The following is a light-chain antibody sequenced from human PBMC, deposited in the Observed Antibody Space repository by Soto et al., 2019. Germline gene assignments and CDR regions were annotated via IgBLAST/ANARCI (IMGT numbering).Light chain of an antibody. CDR2: DAS. V-gene: IGKV3-11*01. J-gene: IGKJ1*01. CDR1: QSVSNF. CDR3: QQRSIWPPWT. Sequence: EIVLSQSPATLSLSPGERATLTRRASQSVSNFLAWYQHKPGQAPRLLIYDASIRAAGVPARFSGSGSGTDFSLTISSLEPEDFAIYYCQQRSIWPPWTFGQGTKVDIK.